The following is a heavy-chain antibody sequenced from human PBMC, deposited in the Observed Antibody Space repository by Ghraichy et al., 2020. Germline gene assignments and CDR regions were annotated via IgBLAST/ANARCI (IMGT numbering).Heavy chain of an antibody. Sequence: SETLSLTCAVYGGSFSGYYWSWIRQPPGKGLEWIGEINHSGSTNYNPSLKSRVTISVDTSKNQFSLKLSSVTAADTAVYYCARALGYCSSTSCSSPPNYYYYGMDVWGQGTTVTVSS. CDR3: ARALGYCSSTSCSSPPNYYYYGMDV. V-gene: IGHV4-34*01. D-gene: IGHD2-2*01. J-gene: IGHJ6*02. CDR1: GGSFSGYY. CDR2: INHSGST.